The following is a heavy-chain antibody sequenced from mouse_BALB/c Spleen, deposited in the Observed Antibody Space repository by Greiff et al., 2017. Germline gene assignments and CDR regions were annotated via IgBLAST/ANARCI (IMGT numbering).Heavy chain of an antibody. D-gene: IGHD1-1*01. V-gene: IGHV5-6-3*01. CDR1: GFTFSSYG. CDR3: ARFYYYGSSHWYFDV. J-gene: IGHJ1*01. CDR2: INSNGGST. Sequence: EVKVEESGGGLVQPGGSLKLSCAASGFTFSSYGMSWVRQTPDKRLELVATINSNGGSTYYPDSVKGRFTISRDNAKNTLYLQMSSLKSEDTAMYYCARFYYYGSSHWYFDVWGAGTTVTVSS.